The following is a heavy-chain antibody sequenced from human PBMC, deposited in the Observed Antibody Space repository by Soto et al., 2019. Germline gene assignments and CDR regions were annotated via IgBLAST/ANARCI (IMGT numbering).Heavy chain of an antibody. CDR2: TYYRSNWYN. Sequence: SGALSHTCARSGDSVSRTRTGWCSIRQSPWRGLEWLGRTYYRSNWYNDYPVSVESRITIRQDTSKKQFFLQLKSVTPEDTAVYYSARASYYSGRVWGQGTLVTVSS. V-gene: IGHV6-1*01. CDR3: ARASYYSGRV. J-gene: IGHJ4*02. CDR1: GDSVSRTRTG. D-gene: IGHD3-10*01.